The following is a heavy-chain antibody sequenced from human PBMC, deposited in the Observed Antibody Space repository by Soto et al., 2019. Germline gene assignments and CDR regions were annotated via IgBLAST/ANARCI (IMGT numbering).Heavy chain of an antibody. CDR1: GFTFSNAW. Sequence: PGGSLRLSCAASGFTFSNAWMNWVRQAPGKGLEWVGRIKSKTDGGTTDYAAPVKGRFTISRDDSKNTLYLQMNSLKTEDTAVYYCTTDAWGISTAAFSGYWGQGTLVTVSS. D-gene: IGHD2-2*01. CDR3: TTDAWGISTAAFSGY. V-gene: IGHV3-15*07. CDR2: IKSKTDGGTT. J-gene: IGHJ4*02.